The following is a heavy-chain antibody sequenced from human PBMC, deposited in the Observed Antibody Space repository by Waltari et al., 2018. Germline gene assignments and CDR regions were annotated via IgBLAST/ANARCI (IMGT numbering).Heavy chain of an antibody. J-gene: IGHJ4*02. CDR3: VKGNEIDY. D-gene: IGHD1-1*01. V-gene: IGHV3-30*02. Sequence: QVHLVESGGCVVLPGGSRRLSLASPVFYFTLFGMYWVRKAPGKGLEWVSFISYDGSNENYADSVKGRFTMSRDNSKKMLYVQMNNLRAEDSAVYYCVKGNEIDYWGQGTLVTVSS. CDR1: VFYFTLFG. CDR2: ISYDGSNE.